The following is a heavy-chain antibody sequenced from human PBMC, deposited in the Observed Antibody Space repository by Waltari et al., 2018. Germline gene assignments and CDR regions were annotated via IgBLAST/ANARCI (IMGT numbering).Heavy chain of an antibody. CDR3: AKDAFGNTYLDF. V-gene: IGHV3-30*02. CDR2: IWFDGSDK. Sequence: QVNVVDSGGGVDQPGRSLSPSCAPSGFTFSAFGMHWFRQAPGKGVKWVALIWFDGSDKFYADSVRCRLTISRDNSARTLYLDMDSLRLDDTAMYYCAKDAFGNTYLDFWGQGTLVTVSS. CDR1: GFTFSAFG. D-gene: IGHD2-2*02. J-gene: IGHJ4*02.